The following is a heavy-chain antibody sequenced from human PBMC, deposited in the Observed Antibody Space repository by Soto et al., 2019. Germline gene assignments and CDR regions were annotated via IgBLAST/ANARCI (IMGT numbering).Heavy chain of an antibody. J-gene: IGHJ4*02. Sequence: CDTLTLTRAIDSNSFHGSYGRCMHQPAPSVLEWIGEINHSGSTNYNPSLKSRVTISVDTSKNQFSLKLSSVTAADTAVYYCARAAPRYCSGGSCYSGRDYWGQGTLVTVS. D-gene: IGHD2-15*01. CDR3: ARAAPRYCSGGSCYSGRDY. CDR2: INHSGST. CDR1: SNSFHGSY. V-gene: IGHV4-34*01.